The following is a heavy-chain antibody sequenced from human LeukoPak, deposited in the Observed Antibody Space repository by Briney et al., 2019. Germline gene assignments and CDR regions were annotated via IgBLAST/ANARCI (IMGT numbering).Heavy chain of an antibody. V-gene: IGHV3-21*01. CDR2: ISSSGSYK. CDR3: GRWIHDQSNYLDY. J-gene: IGHJ4*02. Sequence: GGSLRLSCAASGFTFSSDSMNWVRQAPGKGLEWVSSISSSGSYKFYADSVKGRFTISRDNAKNSVYLQMNSLRVEDTAVYYCGRWIHDQSNYLDYWGQGTLVTVSS. CDR1: GFTFSSDS. D-gene: IGHD2-2*01.